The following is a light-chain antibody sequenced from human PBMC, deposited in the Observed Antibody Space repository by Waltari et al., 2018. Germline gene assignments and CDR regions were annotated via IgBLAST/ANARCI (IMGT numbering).Light chain of an antibody. CDR1: QGISNS. CDR3: QQFKSYPYT. Sequence: AIQLTQSPSSLSASVGDRVIVTCPASQGISNSLAWYQQRSGRAPKLLIYDASNLQSGVPLRFGGSGSGTDFTLTISSLQPDEFATYYCQQFKSYPYTFGQGTRLEI. J-gene: IGKJ2*01. V-gene: IGKV1-13*02. CDR2: DAS.